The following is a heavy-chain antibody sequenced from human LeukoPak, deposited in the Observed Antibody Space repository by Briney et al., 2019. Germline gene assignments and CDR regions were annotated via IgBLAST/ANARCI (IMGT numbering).Heavy chain of an antibody. CDR2: IIPILGIA. Sequence: SVKVSCKASGGTFSSYAISWVRQAPGQGLEWMGRIIPILGIASYAQKFQGRVTITADKSTSTAYMELSSLRSEDTAVYYCARTPKGPDYYDSSGYYWDYYGMDVWGQGTTVTVSS. V-gene: IGHV1-69*04. D-gene: IGHD3-22*01. J-gene: IGHJ6*02. CDR3: ARTPKGPDYYDSSGYYWDYYGMDV. CDR1: GGTFSSYA.